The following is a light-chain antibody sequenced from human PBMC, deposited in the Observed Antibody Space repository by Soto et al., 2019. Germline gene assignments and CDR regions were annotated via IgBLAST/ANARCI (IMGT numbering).Light chain of an antibody. J-gene: IGLJ2*01. CDR2: DVS. Sequence: QSVLTQPASVSGSPGQSITISCTGTSSDVGGYNYVSWYQQHPGKAPKLMIYDVSNRPSGVSNRFSGSKSGNTASLTISGLQAEDEADYYCSSSGPVFGGGTKVTVL. V-gene: IGLV2-14*01. CDR3: SSSGPV. CDR1: SSDVGGYNY.